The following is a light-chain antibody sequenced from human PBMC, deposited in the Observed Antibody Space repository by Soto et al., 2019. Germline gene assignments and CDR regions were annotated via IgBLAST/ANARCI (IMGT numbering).Light chain of an antibody. J-gene: IGKJ1*01. Sequence: DIQMTQSPTTLSAFVGDRVTVTCRASQSINNWLAWYQQKPGKAPELLIFQASILQSGVPSRFSGSGSETEFTLTISSLQPDDFATYYCQHQWTFGQGTKVEIK. V-gene: IGKV1-5*03. CDR1: QSINNW. CDR3: QHQWT. CDR2: QAS.